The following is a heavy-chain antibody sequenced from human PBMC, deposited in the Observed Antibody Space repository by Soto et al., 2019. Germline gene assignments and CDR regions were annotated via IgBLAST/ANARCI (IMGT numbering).Heavy chain of an antibody. D-gene: IGHD3-10*01. V-gene: IGHV4-34*01. CDR1: SPCC. J-gene: IGHJ6*02. Sequence: SPCCWRVCRQPLGKGLEWIGEINHSGSTNYNPSLKSRVTISVDTSKNQFSLKLSSVTAADTAVYYCARWFGELLYTYYYYGMDVWGQGTTVT. CDR2: INHSGST. CDR3: ARWFGELLYTYYYYGMDV.